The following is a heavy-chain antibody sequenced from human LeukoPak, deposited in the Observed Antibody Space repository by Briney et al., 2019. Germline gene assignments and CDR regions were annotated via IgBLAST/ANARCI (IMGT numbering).Heavy chain of an antibody. CDR3: ARGDPRAAGTGDYYYNYMDV. CDR1: GGTFSSYA. J-gene: IGHJ6*03. Sequence: ASVKVSCKASGGTFSSYAISWVRQAPGQGLEWMGGIIPIFGTANYAQKFQGRVTITTDESTSTAYMELSSLRSEDTAVYYCARGDPRAAGTGDYYYNYMDVWGKGTTVTVSS. D-gene: IGHD6-13*01. CDR2: IIPIFGTA. V-gene: IGHV1-69*05.